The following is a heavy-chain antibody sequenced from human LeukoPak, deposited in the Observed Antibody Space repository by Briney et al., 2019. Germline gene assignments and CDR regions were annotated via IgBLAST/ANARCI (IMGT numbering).Heavy chain of an antibody. J-gene: IGHJ4*02. CDR3: ARGGISRPYYFDS. CDR2: VSSSSSII. CDR1: GFTFSSYA. V-gene: IGHV3-48*01. Sequence: GGSLRLSCAASGFTFSSYAMSWVRQAPGKGLEWVSYVSSSSSIIYYADSVKGRFTTSRDNAKNSLYLQMNGLRAEDTAVYFCARGGISRPYYFDSWGQGTLVTVSS.